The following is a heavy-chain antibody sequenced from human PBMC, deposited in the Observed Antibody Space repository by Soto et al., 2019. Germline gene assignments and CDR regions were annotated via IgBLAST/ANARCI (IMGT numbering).Heavy chain of an antibody. V-gene: IGHV4-34*01. Sequence: SETLSLTCAVYGGSFSGYYWSWIRQPPGKGLEWIGEINHSGSTNYNPSLKSRVTISVDTSKNQFSLKLSSVTAADTAVYYCARVRISYGSIRKPYYFDYWGQGTLVTVSS. CDR2: INHSGST. CDR3: ARVRISYGSIRKPYYFDY. D-gene: IGHD5-18*01. J-gene: IGHJ4*02. CDR1: GGSFSGYY.